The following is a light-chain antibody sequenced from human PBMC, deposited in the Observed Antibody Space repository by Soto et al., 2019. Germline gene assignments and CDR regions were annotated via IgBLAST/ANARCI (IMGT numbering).Light chain of an antibody. J-gene: IGLJ2*01. Sequence: QSALTQPASVSGSPGQSITISCTGTSSDVGGYNYVSWYQQHPGKAPKLMIFEVSNRPSGVSNRFSGSKSGNTASLTISGLQAEDEADYYCCSYARSGTLIFGGGTKVTVL. V-gene: IGLV2-14*01. CDR3: CSYARSGTLI. CDR2: EVS. CDR1: SSDVGGYNY.